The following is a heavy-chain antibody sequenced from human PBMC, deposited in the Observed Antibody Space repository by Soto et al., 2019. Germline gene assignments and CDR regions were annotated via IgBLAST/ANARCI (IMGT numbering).Heavy chain of an antibody. D-gene: IGHD6-13*01. Sequence: PGESLKISCKGSGYSFTTDWISWVRQMPGKGLEWMGRIDPSDSYTNYSPSFQGHVTISVDKSISTAYLQWSSLKDWDTAMYYCARLRIAAPGNPGPWGQGTLVTVSS. CDR1: GYSFTTDW. V-gene: IGHV5-10-1*01. J-gene: IGHJ5*02. CDR3: ARLRIAAPGNPGP. CDR2: IDPSDSYT.